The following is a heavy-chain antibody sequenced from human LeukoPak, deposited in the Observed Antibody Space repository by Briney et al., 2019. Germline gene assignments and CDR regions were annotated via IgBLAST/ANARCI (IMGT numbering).Heavy chain of an antibody. CDR3: ARRPQLASQTYIRRYYFDY. V-gene: IGHV4-39*07. Sequence: SETLSLTCSVSGGSISISSYYWGWIRQPPGKGLEWIGEINHSGSTNYNPSLKSRVTISIDTSKNQFSLKLSSVTAADTAVYYCARRPQLASQTYIRRYYFDYWGQGTLVTVSS. D-gene: IGHD1-1*01. CDR1: GGSISISSYY. J-gene: IGHJ4*02. CDR2: INHSGST.